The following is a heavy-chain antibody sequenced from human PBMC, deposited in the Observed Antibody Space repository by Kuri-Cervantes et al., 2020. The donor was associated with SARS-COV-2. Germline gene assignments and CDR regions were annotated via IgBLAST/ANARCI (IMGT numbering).Heavy chain of an antibody. D-gene: IGHD5-12*01. CDR2: INHSGST. Sequence: SETLSLTCAVHGGSFSGYYWSWIRQPPGKGLEWIGEINHSGSTNYNPSLKSRVTISVDTSKNQFSLKLSSVTAADTAVYYCARRRGYSGYVDRPSYFDYWGQGTLVTVSS. CDR3: ARRRGYSGYVDRPSYFDY. CDR1: GGSFSGYY. V-gene: IGHV4-34*01. J-gene: IGHJ4*02.